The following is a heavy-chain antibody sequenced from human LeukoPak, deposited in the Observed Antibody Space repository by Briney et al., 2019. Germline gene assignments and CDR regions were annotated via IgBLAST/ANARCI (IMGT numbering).Heavy chain of an antibody. CDR1: GYTFTSYG. D-gene: IGHD6-19*01. CDR2: ISPYNGNT. Sequence: GASVKVSCKASGYTFTSYGITWVRQAPGQGLEWMGWISPYNGNTNYAQKVQGRVTMTTDTSTSTAYMELRSLRSDDTAVYYCAREGSSGWFVIWGQGTLVTVSS. CDR3: AREGSSGWFVI. J-gene: IGHJ5*02. V-gene: IGHV1-18*04.